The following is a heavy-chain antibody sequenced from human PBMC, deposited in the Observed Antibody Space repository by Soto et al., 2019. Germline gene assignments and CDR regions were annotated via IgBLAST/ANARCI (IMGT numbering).Heavy chain of an antibody. CDR2: IYYSGSS. CDR3: AKDRGGSGWPEFDC. Sequence: SETLSLTCSVSGGSISGDYYWSWIRQSPEKGLEWIGYIYYSGSSYSNPALQSRLSMSLDTSKNQFSLKLRSVTAEDTALYYCAKDRGGSGWPEFDCWGQGTQVTVSS. J-gene: IGHJ4*02. D-gene: IGHD6-19*01. CDR1: GGSISGDYY. V-gene: IGHV4-30-4*08.